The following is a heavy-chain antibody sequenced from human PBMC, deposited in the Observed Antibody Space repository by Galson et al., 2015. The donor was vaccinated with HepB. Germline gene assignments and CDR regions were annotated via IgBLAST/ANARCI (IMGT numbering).Heavy chain of an antibody. CDR2: ITGRSTGS. CDR1: GFTSTNYA. V-gene: IGHV3-23*01. Sequence: SLRLSCAISGFTSTNYAMTWVRQGPGKGLEWVSGITGRSTGSYYADSVKGRFTVSRDNSKNTLFLQMNSLGVEDTALYYCAKFRGMDIGEYHFDHWGQGTLVTVSS. D-gene: IGHD2-2*03. CDR3: AKFRGMDIGEYHFDH. J-gene: IGHJ4*02.